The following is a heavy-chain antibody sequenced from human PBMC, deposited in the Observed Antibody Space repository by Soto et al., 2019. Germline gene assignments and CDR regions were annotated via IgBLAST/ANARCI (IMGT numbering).Heavy chain of an antibody. J-gene: IGHJ6*02. D-gene: IGHD6-13*01. V-gene: IGHV1-18*01. CDR3: ARGLPADSSSWYGFVYYYGLDV. CDR2: ISAYNGNT. Sequence: ASVKVSCKASGYTFTSYGISWVRQAPGQGLEWMGWISAYNGNTNYAQKLQGRVTMTTDTSTSTAYMELRSLRSDDTAVYYCARGLPADSSSWYGFVYYYGLDVWGQGTTVTVS. CDR1: GYTFTSYG.